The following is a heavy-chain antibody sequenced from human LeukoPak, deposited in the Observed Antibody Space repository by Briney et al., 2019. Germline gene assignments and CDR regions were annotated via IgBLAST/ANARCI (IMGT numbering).Heavy chain of an antibody. CDR3: AKCFWSGYYYYMDV. J-gene: IGHJ6*03. D-gene: IGHD3-3*01. V-gene: IGHV3-74*01. Sequence: PGGSLRFPCAASGFTFSSYWMHWVRQAPGKGLVWVSRINSDGSSTSYADSVKGRFTISRDNAKNTLYLQMNSLRAEDTAVYYCAKCFWSGYYYYMDVWGKGTTVTVSS. CDR1: GFTFSSYW. CDR2: INSDGSST.